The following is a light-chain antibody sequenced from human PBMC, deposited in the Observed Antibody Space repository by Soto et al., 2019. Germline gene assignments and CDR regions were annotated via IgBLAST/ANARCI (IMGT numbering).Light chain of an antibody. Sequence: QLVLTQPPSVSGAPGQRVTISCTGSSSNIGAGYDVHWYQQLPGTAPKLLIYGNSNRPSGFPDRFSGSKSGTSASLAITGLQAEDEADYYCQSYDSSLSGWVFGGGTQLTVL. J-gene: IGLJ3*02. CDR1: SSNIGAGYD. V-gene: IGLV1-40*01. CDR2: GNS. CDR3: QSYDSSLSGWV.